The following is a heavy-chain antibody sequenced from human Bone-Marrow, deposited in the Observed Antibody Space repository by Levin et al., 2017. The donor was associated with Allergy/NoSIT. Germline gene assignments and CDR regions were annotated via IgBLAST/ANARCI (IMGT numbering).Heavy chain of an antibody. J-gene: IGHJ5*02. CDR1: GGSISSSGFY. CDR2: IFSDGST. V-gene: IGHV4-39*01. D-gene: IGHD3-10*01. CDR3: AKHEERDGSGIGWFDP. Sequence: SETLSLTCSVSGGSISSSGFYWGWIRQPPEKGLEWIGSIFSDGSTYSNPSLRSRATISVDTSKNQLSLNLTSVTAADTAVYYCAKHEERDGSGIGWFDPWGQGTLVIVSS.